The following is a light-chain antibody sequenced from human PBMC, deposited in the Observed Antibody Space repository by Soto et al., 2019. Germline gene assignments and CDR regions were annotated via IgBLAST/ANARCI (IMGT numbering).Light chain of an antibody. V-gene: IGLV1-44*01. CDR3: ATWDVSLNGWV. CDR2: INH. Sequence: QSVLTQPPSASGTPGQRVTISCSGSSSNIGSNTVNWYQQLPGTAPKLLIFINHQRPSGVPDRFSGSKSGTSASLAISELQSEDEAHYYCATWDVSLNGWVFGGGTQLTVL. J-gene: IGLJ3*02. CDR1: SSNIGSNT.